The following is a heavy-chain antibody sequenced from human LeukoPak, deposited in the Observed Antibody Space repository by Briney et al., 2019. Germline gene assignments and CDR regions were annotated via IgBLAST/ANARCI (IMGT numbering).Heavy chain of an antibody. V-gene: IGHV4-39*01. CDR2: IYYSGSP. Sequence: SETLSLTCTVSGASISSSSYFWGWIRQPPGKGLEWIGTIYYSGSPYYNPSFKSRVTISVDASKNQFSLKLNSVTAADTAVYYCARGRRWLQFGGQGTLVTVSS. J-gene: IGHJ4*02. CDR1: GASISSSSYF. CDR3: ARGRRWLQF. D-gene: IGHD5-24*01.